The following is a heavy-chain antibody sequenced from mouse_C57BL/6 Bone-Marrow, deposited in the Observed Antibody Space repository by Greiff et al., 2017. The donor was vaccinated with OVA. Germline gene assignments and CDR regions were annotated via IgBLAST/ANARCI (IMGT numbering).Heavy chain of an antibody. D-gene: IGHD2-2*01. V-gene: IGHV1-75*01. CDR2: IFPGSGST. Sequence: VQGVESGPELVKPGASVKISCKASGYTFTDYYLNWVKQRPGQGLEWIGWIFPGSGSTYYNEKFKGKATLTVDKSSSTAYMLLSSLTSEDSAVYFCARLALWLRLAMDYWGQGTSVTVSS. CDR3: ARLALWLRLAMDY. J-gene: IGHJ4*01. CDR1: GYTFTDYY.